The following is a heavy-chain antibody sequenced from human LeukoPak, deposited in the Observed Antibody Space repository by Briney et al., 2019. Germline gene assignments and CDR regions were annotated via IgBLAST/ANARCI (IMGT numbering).Heavy chain of an antibody. Sequence: GASVKVSCKTSGYTFTGYDMHWLRQAPGQGLEWMGRINPNSGGTYYAQKFRSRVTMTRDTSISTAYMELASLISDDTAVYYCAGGVLHGGGNWFDPWGQGTLVTVSS. CDR2: INPNSGGT. CDR1: GYTFTGYD. V-gene: IGHV1-2*06. D-gene: IGHD3-16*01. J-gene: IGHJ5*02. CDR3: AGGVLHGGGNWFDP.